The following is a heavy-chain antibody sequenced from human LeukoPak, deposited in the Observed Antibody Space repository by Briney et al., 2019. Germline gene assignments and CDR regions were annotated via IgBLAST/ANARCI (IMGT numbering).Heavy chain of an antibody. CDR2: ISGSGGST. V-gene: IGHV3-23*01. Sequence: GGSLRLSCAASGFTFSSYGMGWVRQAPGKGLEWVSAISGSGGSTYYADSVKGRFTISRDNSKNTLYLQMNSLRAEDTAVYYCAKGLYGDLPVWDYFDYWGQGTLVTVSS. J-gene: IGHJ4*02. CDR1: GFTFSSYG. CDR3: AKGLYGDLPVWDYFDY. D-gene: IGHD4-17*01.